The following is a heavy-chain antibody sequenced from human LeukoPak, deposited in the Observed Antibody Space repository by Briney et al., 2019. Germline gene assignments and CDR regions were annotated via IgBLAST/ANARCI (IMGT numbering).Heavy chain of an antibody. CDR3: AKDYEPLVGVHRWGDWFDP. V-gene: IGHV3-23*01. D-gene: IGHD1-26*01. CDR1: GFTFSSYS. J-gene: IGHJ5*02. Sequence: GGSLRLSCAASGFTFSSYSMNWVRQAPGKGLEWVSLISGTGGSTYYADSVKGRFTISRDNSKNTLYLQMNSLRAEDTAVYYCAKDYEPLVGVHRWGDWFDPWGQGTLVTVSS. CDR2: ISGTGGST.